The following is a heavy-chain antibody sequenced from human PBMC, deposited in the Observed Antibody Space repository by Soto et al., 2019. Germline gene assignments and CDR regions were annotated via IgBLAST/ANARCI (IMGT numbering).Heavy chain of an antibody. V-gene: IGHV1-69*13. D-gene: IGHD3-22*01. CDR2: IIPIFGTA. Sequence: SVKVSCKASGGTFSSYAISWVRQAPGQGLEWMGGIIPIFGTANYAQKFQGRVTITADESTSTAYMELSSLRSEDTAVYYCAREAPLYDSSGHPLDAFDIWGQGTMVTVSS. CDR1: GGTFSSYA. J-gene: IGHJ3*02. CDR3: AREAPLYDSSGHPLDAFDI.